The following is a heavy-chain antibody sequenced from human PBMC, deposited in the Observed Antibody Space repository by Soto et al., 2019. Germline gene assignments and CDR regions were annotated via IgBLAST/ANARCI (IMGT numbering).Heavy chain of an antibody. CDR1: GFTFSSYG. J-gene: IGHJ6*02. Sequence: QVQLVESGGGVVQPGRSLRLSCAASGFTFSSYGMHWVRQAPGKGLEWVAVISYDGSNKYYADSVKGRFTISRDNSKNTLYLQMNSLRAEDTAVYYCAKAVLMAYYYYGMDVWGQGTTVTVSS. CDR2: ISYDGSNK. V-gene: IGHV3-30*18. CDR3: AKAVLMAYYYYGMDV. D-gene: IGHD2-8*01.